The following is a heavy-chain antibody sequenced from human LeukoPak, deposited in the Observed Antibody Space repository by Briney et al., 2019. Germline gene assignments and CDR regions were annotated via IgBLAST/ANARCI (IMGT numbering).Heavy chain of an antibody. CDR2: IKQDGSEK. Sequence: PGGSLRLSCAASGFTFSSYWMSWVRQAPGKGLERVANIKQDGSEKYYVDSVKGRFTISRDNAKNSLYLQMNSLRAEDTAVYYCARDDESGSFVIDYWGQGTLVTVSS. V-gene: IGHV3-7*01. CDR3: ARDDESGSFVIDY. D-gene: IGHD1-26*01. J-gene: IGHJ4*02. CDR1: GFTFSSYW.